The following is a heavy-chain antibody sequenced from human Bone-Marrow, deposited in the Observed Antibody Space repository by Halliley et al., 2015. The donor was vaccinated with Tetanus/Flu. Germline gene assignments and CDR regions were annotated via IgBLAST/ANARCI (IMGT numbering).Heavy chain of an antibody. J-gene: IGHJ4*02. D-gene: IGHD1-26*01. V-gene: IGHV3-74*01. CDR2: LSGDGTTT. Sequence: VSRLSGDGTTTTYADSVKGRFTVSRDNDQNTLYLEMNSLTAEDTAVYYCTRDRLGGRVGASEHWGQGALVTVSA. CDR3: TRDRLGGRVGASEH.